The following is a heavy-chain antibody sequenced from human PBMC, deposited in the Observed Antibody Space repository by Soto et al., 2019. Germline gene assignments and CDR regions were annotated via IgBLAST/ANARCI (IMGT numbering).Heavy chain of an antibody. J-gene: IGHJ4*02. CDR2: ISYDGSNK. CDR3: ARVWELLDY. CDR1: GFTFSSYA. V-gene: IGHV3-30-3*01. Sequence: GGSLRLSCAASGFTFSSYAMHWVRQAPGKGLEWVAVISYDGSNKYYADSVKGRFTISRDNSKNTLYLQMNSLGAEDTAVYYCARVWELLDYWGQGTLVTVSS. D-gene: IGHD1-26*01.